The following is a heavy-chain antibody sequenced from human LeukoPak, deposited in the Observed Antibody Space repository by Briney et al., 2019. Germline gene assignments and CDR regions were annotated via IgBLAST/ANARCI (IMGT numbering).Heavy chain of an antibody. V-gene: IGHV1-8*01. Sequence: ASVKVSCKASGYTFTSYDINWVRQATGQGLEWMGWMNPNSGNTGYAQKFQGRVTMTRNTSISTAYMELSSLRSEDTAVYYCACGPTDYGGNLFDYWGQGTLVTVSS. J-gene: IGHJ4*02. CDR3: ACGPTDYGGNLFDY. CDR2: MNPNSGNT. CDR1: GYTFTSYD. D-gene: IGHD4-23*01.